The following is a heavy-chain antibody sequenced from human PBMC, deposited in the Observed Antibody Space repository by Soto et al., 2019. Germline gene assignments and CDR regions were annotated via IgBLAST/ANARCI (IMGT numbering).Heavy chain of an antibody. Sequence: PGGSLRLSSAASGFNFSSYGMHWVRQAPGKGLEWVANMKQDGSETYYVDSVKGRFTISRDIAKNSLFLQMNSLRVDDTAVYYCATASRSGFTGYALDNWGQGTQVTVSS. J-gene: IGHJ4*02. CDR2: MKQDGSET. V-gene: IGHV3-7*01. D-gene: IGHD5-12*01. CDR1: GFNFSSYG. CDR3: ATASRSGFTGYALDN.